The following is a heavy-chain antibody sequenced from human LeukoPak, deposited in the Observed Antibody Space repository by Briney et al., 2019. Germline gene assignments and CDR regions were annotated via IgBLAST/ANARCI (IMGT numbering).Heavy chain of an antibody. D-gene: IGHD3-22*01. Sequence: EGSLRLSCAASGFTFSSYWMHWVRQAPGKGLVWVSRINTDGSSTSYADSVKGRFTISRDNAKNTLYLQMNSLRAEDTAVYYCARDRQDYYDSSGYLFDYWGQGTLVTVSS. CDR2: INTDGSST. J-gene: IGHJ4*02. CDR1: GFTFSSYW. CDR3: ARDRQDYYDSSGYLFDY. V-gene: IGHV3-74*01.